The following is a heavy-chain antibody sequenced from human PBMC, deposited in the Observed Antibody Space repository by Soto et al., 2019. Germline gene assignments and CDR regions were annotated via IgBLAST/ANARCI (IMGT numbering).Heavy chain of an antibody. CDR3: ARDGITMILGITVFDF. J-gene: IGHJ4*02. CDR2: ISSSSDYM. Sequence: AGGSLRLSCVASGFTFSSSRMNWVRQAPGKGLEWVSFISSSSDYMYYADSVKGRSTVSRDNAKNSLYLQMDSLRAEDTAVYYCARDGITMILGITVFDFWGQGTLVTVSS. CDR1: GFTFSSSR. D-gene: IGHD3-10*01. V-gene: IGHV3-21*01.